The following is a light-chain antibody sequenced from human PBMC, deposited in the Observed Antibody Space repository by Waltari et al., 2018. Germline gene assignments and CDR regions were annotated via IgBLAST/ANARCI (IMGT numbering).Light chain of an antibody. J-gene: IGLJ1*01. CDR3: SSYAGSNNLV. CDR2: EVN. Sequence: QSALTQPPSASGSRGQSVTISCTGTSSDVGGYNYVSWYQHHPGEAPKLMIFEVNNRPSGVPDRFSASKSGHTASLSVSGLQAEDDADYYCSSYAGSNNLVFVTGTKVTVL. V-gene: IGLV2-8*01. CDR1: SSDVGGYNY.